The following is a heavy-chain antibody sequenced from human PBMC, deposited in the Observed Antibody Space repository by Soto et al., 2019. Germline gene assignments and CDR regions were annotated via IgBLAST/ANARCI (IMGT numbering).Heavy chain of an antibody. Sequence: PGGSLRLPCVVSGLPFSAYAMSWVRQAPGKGLQWVSGVGGSDSDKHYADSVRGRFIVSRDNSKNTLYLQMNSLRADDTAVYYCAKDATAVNGVWDPFDMWGQGTEATVSS. CDR3: AKDATAVNGVWDPFDM. CDR2: VGGSDSDK. V-gene: IGHV3-23*01. CDR1: GLPFSAYA. J-gene: IGHJ3*02. D-gene: IGHD2-8*01.